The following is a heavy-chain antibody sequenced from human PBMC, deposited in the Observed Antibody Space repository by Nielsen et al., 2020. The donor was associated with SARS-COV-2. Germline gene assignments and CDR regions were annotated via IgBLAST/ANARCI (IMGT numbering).Heavy chain of an antibody. J-gene: IGHJ5*02. CDR2: ISSSGSTI. CDR3: ARGGGIGYCTNGVCYPAYNWFDP. D-gene: IGHD2-8*01. Sequence: RQAPGKGLEWVSYISSSGSTIYYADSVKGQFTISRDNAKNSLYLQMNSLRAEDTAVYYCARGGGIGYCTNGVCYPAYNWFDPWGQGTPVTVSS. V-gene: IGHV3-11*01.